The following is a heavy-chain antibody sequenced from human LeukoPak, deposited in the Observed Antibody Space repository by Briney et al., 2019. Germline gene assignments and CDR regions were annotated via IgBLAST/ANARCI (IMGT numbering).Heavy chain of an antibody. CDR1: GFTFDDYA. J-gene: IGHJ4*02. D-gene: IGHD1-26*01. Sequence: GGSLRLSCAASGFTFDDYAMHWVRQAPGKGLEWVSGISWNSGSIGYADSVKGRFTISRDNAKNSLFLQMNSLRAEDMALYYCAKDFWSGEGPGETVGATYFDYWGQGTLVTVSS. CDR3: AKDFWSGEGPGETVGATYFDY. CDR2: ISWNSGSI. V-gene: IGHV3-9*03.